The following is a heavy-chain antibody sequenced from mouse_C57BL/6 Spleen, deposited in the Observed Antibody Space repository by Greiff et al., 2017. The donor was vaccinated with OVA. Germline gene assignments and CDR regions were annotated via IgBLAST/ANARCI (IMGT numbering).Heavy chain of an antibody. Sequence: QVQLKESGPGLVAPSQSLSITCTASGFSLTSYGVSWVRQPPGKGLEWLGVIWGDGSTNYHSALITSLSISTENSKSQVILKLNSLQTSDTAADYCAKEGDWEGSFAYWGQGTLVTVSA. J-gene: IGHJ3*01. V-gene: IGHV2-3*01. CDR2: IWGDGST. CDR1: GFSLTSYG. CDR3: AKEGDWEGSFAY. D-gene: IGHD4-1*01.